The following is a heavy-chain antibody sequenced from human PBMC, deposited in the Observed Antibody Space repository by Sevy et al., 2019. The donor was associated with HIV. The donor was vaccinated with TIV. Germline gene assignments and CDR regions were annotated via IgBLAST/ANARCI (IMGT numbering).Heavy chain of an antibody. CDR1: GFSISSYT. CDR3: AKEGMPSGPRLLWFAELLFHFDS. Sequence: GGSLRLSCAASGFSISSYTMHWVRQAPGKGLEWVALISYDGSEKYYADSVKGRFTFSRDNLKNTVYLEMNSLRAEDTAVYYCAKEGMPSGPRLLWFAELLFHFDSWGQGTQVTVSS. CDR2: ISYDGSEK. V-gene: IGHV3-30*18. D-gene: IGHD3-10*01. J-gene: IGHJ4*02.